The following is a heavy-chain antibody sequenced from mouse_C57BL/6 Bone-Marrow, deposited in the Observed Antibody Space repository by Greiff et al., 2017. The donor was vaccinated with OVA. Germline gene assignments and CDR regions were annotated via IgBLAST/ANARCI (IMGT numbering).Heavy chain of an antibody. D-gene: IGHD1-1*01. Sequence: EVKLVESGGDLVKPGGSLKLSCAASGFTFSSYGMSWVRQTPDKRLEWVATISSGGSYTYYPDSVKGRFTISRDNAKNTLYLQMSSLKSEETAMEYSEKVITRVVAWYFDVWGTGTTGTVSS. V-gene: IGHV5-6*02. CDR1: GFTFSSYG. CDR3: EKVITRVVAWYFDV. J-gene: IGHJ1*03. CDR2: ISSGGSYT.